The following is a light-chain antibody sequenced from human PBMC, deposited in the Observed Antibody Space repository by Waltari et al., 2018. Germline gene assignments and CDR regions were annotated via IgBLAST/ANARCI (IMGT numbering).Light chain of an antibody. CDR3: QTGGHGTWV. CDR2: VNSDGSH. Sequence: QLVLTQSPSASASLGASVTLTCTLSSGHSSNVIERLQQQPEKGPRYLMKVNSDGSHSKGDEIPDRFSGSSSGAERYLTISSVQPEDEADYDCQTGGHGTWVFGGGTKLTVL. V-gene: IGLV4-69*01. CDR1: SGHSSNV. J-gene: IGLJ3*02.